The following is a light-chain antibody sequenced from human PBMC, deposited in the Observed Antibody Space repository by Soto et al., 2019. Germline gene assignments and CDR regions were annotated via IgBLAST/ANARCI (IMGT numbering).Light chain of an antibody. CDR1: QNIGTY. CDR3: QQDGTSPRWT. Sequence: IVLTQSPGTLSLYPRERATLSCMASQNIGTYLAWYQHKPGQAPSVLIFGASTRANGVPDRFSGSGSGTDFTLTISRLDPADFAVYYCQQDGTSPRWTFGQGTKVDI. V-gene: IGKV3-20*01. CDR2: GAS. J-gene: IGKJ1*01.